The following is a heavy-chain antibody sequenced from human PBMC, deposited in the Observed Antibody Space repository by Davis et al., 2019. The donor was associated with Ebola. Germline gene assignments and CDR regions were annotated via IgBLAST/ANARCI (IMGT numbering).Heavy chain of an antibody. CDR3: ARAQFPTTSDH. J-gene: IGHJ4*02. CDR2: IGAHNDNT. Sequence: AASVKVSCKASGYTFTSYYISWVRQAPGQGPEWMGWIGAHNDNTKYAPKFQGRVTMTTDTSTSTAYMELRGLRSDDTAVYYCARAQFPTTSDHWGQGTLVTVSS. CDR1: GYTFTSYY. V-gene: IGHV1-18*04. D-gene: IGHD1-1*01.